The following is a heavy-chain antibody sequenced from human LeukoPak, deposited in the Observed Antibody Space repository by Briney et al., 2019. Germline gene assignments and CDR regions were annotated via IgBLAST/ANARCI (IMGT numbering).Heavy chain of an antibody. CDR3: ARGPRWLQDYFNY. V-gene: IGHV4-59*01. D-gene: IGHD5-24*01. CDR2: IYYSGST. CDR1: GVSISSYY. Sequence: SETLSLTCTVSGVSISSYYWTWIRQPPGEGLEWIGYIYYSGSTNYNPSLKSRVTISVDTSKNQFSLKLSSVTAADTAVYYCARGPRWLQDYFNYWGQGTLVTVSS. J-gene: IGHJ4*02.